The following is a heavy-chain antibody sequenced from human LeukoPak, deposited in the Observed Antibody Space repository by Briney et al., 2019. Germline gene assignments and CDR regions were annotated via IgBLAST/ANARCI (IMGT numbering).Heavy chain of an antibody. CDR3: ARRGYDSSGYRDAFYI. V-gene: IGHV5-51*01. D-gene: IGHD3-22*01. J-gene: IGHJ3*02. CDR1: GYSFTSYW. CDR2: IHPGDSDT. Sequence: GESLKIYCKGSGYSFTSYWIGWVRQMPGKGLEWMGIIHPGDSDTTYSPSFQGQVTISADKSISTAYLQWSSLKASDTAMYYCARRGYDSSGYRDAFYIWGQGTMVTVSS.